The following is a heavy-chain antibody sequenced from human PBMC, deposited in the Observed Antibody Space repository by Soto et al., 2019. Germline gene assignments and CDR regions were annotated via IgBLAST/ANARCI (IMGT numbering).Heavy chain of an antibody. CDR2: ISDSGGST. J-gene: IGHJ4*02. Sequence: EVQLLESGGGLVQPGGSLRLSCAASGFTFSSYAMNWVRQAPGKGLEWVSSISDSGGSTYYADSVMGRFTISLDDSSTTLYVQMNSLRAEDTALYYCAKMMDGSSWYGYLFDYWGQGTLVTVAS. CDR1: GFTFSSYA. D-gene: IGHD6-13*01. V-gene: IGHV3-23*01. CDR3: AKMMDGSSWYGYLFDY.